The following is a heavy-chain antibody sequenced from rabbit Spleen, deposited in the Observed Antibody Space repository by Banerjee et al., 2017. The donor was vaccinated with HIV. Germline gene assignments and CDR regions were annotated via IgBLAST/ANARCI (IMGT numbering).Heavy chain of an antibody. CDR3: ARDLVAVIGWNFNL. CDR2: IYTGNGKT. CDR1: GFSFTDKDV. V-gene: IGHV1S45*01. J-gene: IGHJ4*01. D-gene: IGHD1-1*01. Sequence: QEQLVESGGGLVQPEGSLTLTCRASGFSFTDKDVMCWVRQAPGKGLEWIGCIYTGNGKTYYATWAKGRFTISKSSSTTVTLQMTSLTDADTATYFCARDLVAVIGWNFNLWGQGTLVTVS.